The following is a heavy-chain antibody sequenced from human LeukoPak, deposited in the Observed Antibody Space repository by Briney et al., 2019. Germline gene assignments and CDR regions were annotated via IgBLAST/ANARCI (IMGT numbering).Heavy chain of an antibody. D-gene: IGHD2-15*01. Sequence: SETLPLTCAVYGGSFSGYYWSWIRQPPGKGLEWIGEINHSGSTNYKPSLKSRVTISVDTSKNQFSLKLSSVTAADTAVYYCSVVAAKNWFDPWGQGTLVTVSS. CDR1: GGSFSGYY. V-gene: IGHV4-34*01. CDR3: SVVAAKNWFDP. J-gene: IGHJ5*02. CDR2: INHSGST.